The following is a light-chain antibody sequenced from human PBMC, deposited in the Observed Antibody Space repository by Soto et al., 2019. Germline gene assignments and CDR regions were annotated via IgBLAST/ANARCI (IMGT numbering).Light chain of an antibody. CDR1: SIGNKI. Sequence: SYELTQPPSVSVAPGQTARMTCGGNSIGNKIVNWYQQKPGQAPVLVVYDDSVRPSGIPERFSGSNSGNTATLAISRVEVGDEADYYCMLRDSSTDHHVFGAGTKVTVL. J-gene: IGLJ1*01. CDR2: DDS. CDR3: MLRDSSTDHHV. V-gene: IGLV3-21*02.